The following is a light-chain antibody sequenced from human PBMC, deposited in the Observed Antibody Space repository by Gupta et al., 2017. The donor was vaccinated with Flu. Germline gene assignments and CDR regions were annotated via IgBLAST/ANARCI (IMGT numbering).Light chain of an antibody. CDR1: QSIGIS. Sequence: KEKVTITCRASQSIGISLHWYQQKPDQSPKLLIKYASQSFSGVPSRFSGSGSGTDFTLTINSLEAEDVATYYCHQSSSLPETFGQGAKVEIK. J-gene: IGKJ1*01. V-gene: IGKV6-21*01. CDR3: HQSSSLPET. CDR2: YAS.